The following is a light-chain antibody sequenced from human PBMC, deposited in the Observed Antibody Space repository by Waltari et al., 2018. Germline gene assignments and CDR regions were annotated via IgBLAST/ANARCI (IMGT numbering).Light chain of an antibody. CDR1: IIATTT. V-gene: IGLV3-21*02. CDR2: DAS. Sequence: YLLTQPPSLSVAPGQTARIPCEGNIIATTTVHRYPQRPGQAPVLVAHDASDRPSGIPERSSGSSSGNTATLTISRVEAGDEADYYCQVWDSSNDYWMFGGGTKLTVL. CDR3: QVWDSSNDYWM. J-gene: IGLJ3*02.